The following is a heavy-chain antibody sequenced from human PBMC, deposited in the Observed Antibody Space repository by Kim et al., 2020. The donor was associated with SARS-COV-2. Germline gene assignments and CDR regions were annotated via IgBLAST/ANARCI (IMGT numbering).Heavy chain of an antibody. Sequence: VEGRFTISRDNSKNTLYLHMNSLRPEDTALYYCVKEAAFTTIVVDYYFDYWGQGTLVTVSS. CDR3: VKEAAFTTIVVDYYFDY. V-gene: IGHV3-30*02. J-gene: IGHJ4*02. D-gene: IGHD3-22*01.